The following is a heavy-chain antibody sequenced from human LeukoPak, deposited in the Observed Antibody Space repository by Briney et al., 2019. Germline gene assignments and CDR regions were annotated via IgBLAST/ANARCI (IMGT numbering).Heavy chain of an antibody. CDR2: IKSEPEGGTT. J-gene: IGHJ4*02. Sequence: GGSLRLSCAASGFTFSNAWMNWVRQAPGKGLEWVGRIKSEPEGGTTDYAAPVKGRFTVSRDDSKDTLYLQMNSLRAEDTAVYYCAVVTVALWGQGTLVTVSS. CDR1: GFTFSNAW. V-gene: IGHV3-15*01. D-gene: IGHD6-19*01. CDR3: AVVTVAL.